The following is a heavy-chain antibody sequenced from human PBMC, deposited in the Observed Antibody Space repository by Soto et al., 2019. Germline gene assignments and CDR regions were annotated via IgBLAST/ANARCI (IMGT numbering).Heavy chain of an antibody. CDR3: AGHVPSGSRDNSDYYCFDF. J-gene: IGHJ4*02. Sequence: GESLKISCKGSGYSFTDYCFGLERQVPGKGLEGVGIIYPGDSDTRYSPAFQGRATISADRSITTAYLQWNSLEAPDTARYYCAGHVPSGSRDNSDYYCFDFWSQGALVTVSS. V-gene: IGHV5-51*01. D-gene: IGHD3-22*01. CDR2: IYPGDSDT. CDR1: GYSFTDYC.